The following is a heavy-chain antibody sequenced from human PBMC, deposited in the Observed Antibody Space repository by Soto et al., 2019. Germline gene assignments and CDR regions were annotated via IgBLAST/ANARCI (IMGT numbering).Heavy chain of an antibody. Sequence: QVQLVQSGAEVKKPGASVKVSCKASGYTFTSYYMHWVRQAPGQGLVWMGIINPSGGSTSYAQKFQGRVSMTRDTSTSTVYMELSSLRAEDTAVYYCARDRDPDPGAVAAAMYYYYGMDVWGQGTTVTVSS. V-gene: IGHV1-46*01. J-gene: IGHJ6*02. CDR1: GYTFTSYY. CDR3: ARDRDPDPGAVAAAMYYYYGMDV. D-gene: IGHD2-2*01. CDR2: INPSGGST.